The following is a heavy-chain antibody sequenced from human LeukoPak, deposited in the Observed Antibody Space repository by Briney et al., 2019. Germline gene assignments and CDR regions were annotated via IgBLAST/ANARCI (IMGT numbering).Heavy chain of an antibody. V-gene: IGHV4-59*01. Sequence: PSETLSLTCTVSGGSISSYYWSWIRQPPGKGLEWIGYIYYSGSTNYNPSLKSRVTISVDTSKNQFSLKLSSVTAADTAVYYCARCIEDYYGSGPPGYWGQGTLVTVSS. D-gene: IGHD3-10*01. CDR2: IYYSGST. CDR3: ARCIEDYYGSGPPGY. CDR1: GGSISSYY. J-gene: IGHJ4*02.